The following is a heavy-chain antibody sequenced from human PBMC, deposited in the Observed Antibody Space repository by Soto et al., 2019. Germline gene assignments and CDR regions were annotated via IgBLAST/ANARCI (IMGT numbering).Heavy chain of an antibody. CDR2: IIPIFGTA. CDR1: GGTFSSYS. D-gene: IGHD1-26*01. CDR3: ARDGGRHSGGIDY. V-gene: IGHV1-69*01. J-gene: IGHJ4*02. Sequence: QVQLVQSGAEVKKPGSSVKVSCKASGGTFSSYSINWVRQAPGQGLEWMGEIIPIFGTANYAQKFQGRVTITADESTSTAYMELSILRSEDTAVYYCARDGGRHSGGIDYWGQGTLVTFSS.